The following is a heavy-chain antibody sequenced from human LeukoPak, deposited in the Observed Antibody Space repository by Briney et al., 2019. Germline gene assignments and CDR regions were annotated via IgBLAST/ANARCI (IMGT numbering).Heavy chain of an antibody. D-gene: IGHD3/OR15-3a*01. V-gene: IGHV3-30-3*01. CDR3: ARDWTLNY. CDR2: VSFDGDNK. J-gene: IGHJ4*02. Sequence: GRSLRLSCAASGVTFSINAMHRVRQAPGKGLEWVAVVSFDGDNKYYADSVKDRFTISRDNSQNTLYLQLTSLRAEDTAVYYCARDWTLNYWGQGTLVTASS. CDR1: GVTFSINA.